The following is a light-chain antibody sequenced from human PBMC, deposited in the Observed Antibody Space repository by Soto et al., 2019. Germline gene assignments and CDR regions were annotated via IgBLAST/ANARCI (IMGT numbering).Light chain of an antibody. J-gene: IGLJ7*01. V-gene: IGLV4-69*01. Sequence: QSVLTQSPSASASLGASVKLTCTLSSGHSSYAIAWHQQQPEKGPRYLMKLNSDGSHSKGDGIPDRFSGSSSGAERYVTISGLQSEDEADYYCQTWGTGPAVFGGGTLLTVL. CDR2: LNSDGSH. CDR1: SGHSSYA. CDR3: QTWGTGPAV.